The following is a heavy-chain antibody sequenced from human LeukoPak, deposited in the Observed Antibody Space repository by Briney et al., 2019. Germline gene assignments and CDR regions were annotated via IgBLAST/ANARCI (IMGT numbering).Heavy chain of an antibody. V-gene: IGHV4-34*01. D-gene: IGHD4-17*01. CDR1: GGSFSGYY. J-gene: IGHJ4*02. CDR3: ARGDYGDYESDY. Sequence: SETLSLTCAVYGGSFSGYYWSWIRQPPGKGLEWIGEINHSGSTNYNPSLKSRVTISVDTSKNQFSLKLSSVTAADTAVYYCARGDYGDYESDYWGQGTLVTVSS. CDR2: INHSGST.